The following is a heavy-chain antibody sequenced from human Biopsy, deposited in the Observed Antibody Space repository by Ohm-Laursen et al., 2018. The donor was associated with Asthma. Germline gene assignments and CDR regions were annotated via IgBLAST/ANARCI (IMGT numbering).Heavy chain of an antibody. CDR3: ARDPGINVDRGRWSFDL. CDR1: GFNLNTYS. J-gene: IGHJ2*01. Sequence: SLRLSCAASGFNLNTYSVSWVRQAPGEGLAWVATLSHDNSYKGYADSAKGRFTISRDFSKTSVYLQMNSLRLEDTAVYYCARDPGINVDRGRWSFDLWGRGTLVTVSS. CDR2: LSHDNSYK. D-gene: IGHD1-14*01. V-gene: IGHV3-30*04.